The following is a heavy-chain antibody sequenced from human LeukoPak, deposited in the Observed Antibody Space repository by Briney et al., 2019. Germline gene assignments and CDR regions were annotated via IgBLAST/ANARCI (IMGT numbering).Heavy chain of an antibody. J-gene: IGHJ6*02. CDR3: ARDGKGHIVATIDLDYYYGMDV. V-gene: IGHV1-69*04. CDR2: IIPIFGIA. D-gene: IGHD5-12*01. CDR1: GGTFSSYG. Sequence: SVKVSCKASGGTFSSYGISWVRQAPGQGLEWVGRIIPIFGIANYAKKFEGRAKITADKSTTTAYMEMSRLRSDDTAVYYGARDGKGHIVATIDLDYYYGMDVWGQGTTVTVSS.